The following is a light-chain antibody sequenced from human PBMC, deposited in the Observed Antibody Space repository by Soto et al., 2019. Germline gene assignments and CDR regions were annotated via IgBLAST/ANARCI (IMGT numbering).Light chain of an antibody. CDR2: RNN. CDR1: SSNIGSNY. CDR3: AAWDDSLSGPV. Sequence: QSVLTQPPSASGTPGQRVTISCSGSSSNIGSNYVYWYQQLPGTAPKLLIYRNNQRPSGVPDRFSGSKSGTSASLAISGLRSEDEADYYCAAWDDSLSGPVFGGETKLNVL. J-gene: IGLJ2*01. V-gene: IGLV1-47*01.